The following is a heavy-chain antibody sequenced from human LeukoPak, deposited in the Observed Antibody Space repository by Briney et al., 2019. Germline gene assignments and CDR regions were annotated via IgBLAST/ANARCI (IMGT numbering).Heavy chain of an antibody. CDR3: ARGIESYGDYGY. Sequence: SETLSLTCTVSGGSISGSYWSWIRQPPGKGLEWIAYMYNSGSTNYNPSLKSRVTISIDTSKNQFSLKPSSLTAADTAIYYCARGIESYGDYGYWGQGILVTVSS. CDR1: GGSISGSY. CDR2: MYNSGST. J-gene: IGHJ4*02. V-gene: IGHV4-59*01. D-gene: IGHD4-17*01.